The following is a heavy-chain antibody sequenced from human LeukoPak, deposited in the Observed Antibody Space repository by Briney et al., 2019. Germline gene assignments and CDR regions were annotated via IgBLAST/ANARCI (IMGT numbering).Heavy chain of an antibody. J-gene: IGHJ4*02. CDR3: ARALSPDFWSGYFDY. CDR1: GYTFTSYY. D-gene: IGHD3-3*01. CDR2: INPSGGST. V-gene: IGHV1-46*01. Sequence: GASVKVPCKASGYTFTSYYMHWVRQAPGQGLEWMGIINPSGGSTSYAQKFQGRVTVTRDTSTSTVYMELSSLRSEDTAVYYCARALSPDFWSGYFDYWGQGTLVTVSS.